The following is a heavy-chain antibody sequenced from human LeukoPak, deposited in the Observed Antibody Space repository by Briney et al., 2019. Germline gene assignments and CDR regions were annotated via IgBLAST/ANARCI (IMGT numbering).Heavy chain of an antibody. D-gene: IGHD3-22*01. CDR3: ARGHLDTSGSYSSPFDY. V-gene: IGHV4-59*08. CDR2: IYYSGST. Sequence: PSETLSLTCTVSGGSISSYYWSWIRQPPGKGLEWIGYIYYSGSTNYNPSLKSRVTISVDTSKNQFSLKLSSVTAADTAVYYCARGHLDTSGSYSSPFDYWGQGILVTVSS. J-gene: IGHJ4*02. CDR1: GGSISSYY.